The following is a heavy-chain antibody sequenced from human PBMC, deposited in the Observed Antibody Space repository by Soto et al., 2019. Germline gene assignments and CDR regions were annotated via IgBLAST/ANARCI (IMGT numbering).Heavy chain of an antibody. CDR2: ISWNSGDI. Sequence: EVQLVESGGGLVHPGRSLRLSCAASGFTFDDYAMHWVRQAPGKGLEWVSSISWNSGDIGYADSVKGRFTISRDNAKNSLYLQMNSLRAEDTALYCCAKGNFAYYYYYMDVWGKGTTVTVSS. CDR3: AKGNFAYYYYYMDV. CDR1: GFTFDDYA. V-gene: IGHV3-9*01. J-gene: IGHJ6*03.